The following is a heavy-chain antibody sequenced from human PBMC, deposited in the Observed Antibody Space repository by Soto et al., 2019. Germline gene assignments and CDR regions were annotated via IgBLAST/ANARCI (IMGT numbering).Heavy chain of an antibody. Sequence: SVKVSCKPSGGDNLRDYRTTWVRRAPGQGLEWMGGLIPKLGSANYAQNFQGRVTVTADESTNTVYMELRSLRFDDQAAYYCARGGDGYNFGGFYFGRGTPFTVS. CDR3: ARGGDGYNFGGFY. D-gene: IGHD2-21*01. CDR2: LIPKLGSA. CDR1: GGDNLRDYR. J-gene: IGHJ4*02. V-gene: IGHV1-69*13.